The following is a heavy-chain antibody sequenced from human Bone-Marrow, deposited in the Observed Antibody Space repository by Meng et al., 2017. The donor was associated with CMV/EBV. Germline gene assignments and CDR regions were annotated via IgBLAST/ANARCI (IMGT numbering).Heavy chain of an antibody. CDR3: VRSVGGVARH. Sequence: GGSLRLSCAASGFTVDTNYMTWVRQAPGKGLEWVSVMYSGGYTYYADSVKGRFTISRDSSRNTLSLQMNSLRTEDTAVYYCVRSVGGVARHWGQGMLVTVSS. D-gene: IGHD3-16*01. V-gene: IGHV3-66*02. J-gene: IGHJ4*02. CDR1: GFTVDTNY. CDR2: MYSGGYT.